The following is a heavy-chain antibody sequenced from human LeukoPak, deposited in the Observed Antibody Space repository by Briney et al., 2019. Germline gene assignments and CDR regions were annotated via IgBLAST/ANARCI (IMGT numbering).Heavy chain of an antibody. Sequence: VASVKVSCKASAYTITTYGLSWVRQAPGQGLEWMGWINPYNGDTNYAQKLQGRVTMTTDTSTSTAYMELRSLRSDDTAVYYCARVMHWDKVMARGRGMDVWGQGTTVTVSS. D-gene: IGHD5-18*01. V-gene: IGHV1-18*01. CDR3: ARVMHWDKVMARGRGMDV. CDR2: INPYNGDT. CDR1: AYTITTYG. J-gene: IGHJ6*02.